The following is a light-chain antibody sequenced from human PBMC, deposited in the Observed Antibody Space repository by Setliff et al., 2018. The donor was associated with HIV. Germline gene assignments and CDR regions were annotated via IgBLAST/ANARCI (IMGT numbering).Light chain of an antibody. CDR1: SNDIGAYNY. CDR2: EVN. J-gene: IGLJ1*01. V-gene: IGLV2-14*01. CDR3: TSYTNSNSYV. Sequence: QSALTQPASVSGSPGQSITISCNGTSNDIGAYNYVSWYQQHPDRAPKLMIYEVNNRPSGVSNRFSGSKSGNTASLTISGLQTEDAADYYCTSYTNSNSYVFGPGTNVTVL.